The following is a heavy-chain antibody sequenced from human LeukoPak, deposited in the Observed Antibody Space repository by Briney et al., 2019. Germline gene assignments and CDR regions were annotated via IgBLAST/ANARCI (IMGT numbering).Heavy chain of an antibody. V-gene: IGHV3-7*01. D-gene: IGHD6-13*01. CDR3: ARGGYSSSWYISRDY. J-gene: IGHJ4*02. CDR2: IKQDGSEK. CDR1: AFTFSSYW. Sequence: GSLRLSCAASAFTFSSYWMTWVRQAPGKGLEWVANIKQDGSEKYYVDSVKGRFTISRDNAKNSLYLQMNSLRAEDTAVYYCARGGYSSSWYISRDYWGPGTLVTVSS.